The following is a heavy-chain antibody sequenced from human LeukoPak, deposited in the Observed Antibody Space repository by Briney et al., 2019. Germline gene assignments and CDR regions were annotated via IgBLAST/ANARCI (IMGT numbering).Heavy chain of an antibody. CDR3: AKHTSASADY. V-gene: IGHV5-51*03. CDR2: IYPGSSDT. J-gene: IGHJ4*02. Sequence: GESLKLSCKGSGCSFTSHWIGWVRQMPGKGLEWMGIIYPGSSDTRYSPSFQGQVTISADKSISTAYLQWSSLKASDTAMYYCAKHTSASADYWGQGTLVTVSS. D-gene: IGHD2-2*01. CDR1: GCSFTSHW.